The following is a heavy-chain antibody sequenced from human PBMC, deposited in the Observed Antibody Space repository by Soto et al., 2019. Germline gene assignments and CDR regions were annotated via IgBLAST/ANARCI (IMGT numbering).Heavy chain of an antibody. CDR2: IWYDGSNK. D-gene: IGHD3-9*01. J-gene: IGHJ6*03. CDR3: ARDRRYPDYYMDV. CDR1: EFNFGSYG. V-gene: IGHV3-33*08. Sequence: GRSLRLSCAASEFNFGSYGMHWVRQAPGKGLEWVAVIWYDGSNKYYADSVKGRFTISRDNSKNTLYLQMNSLRAEDTAVYYCARDRRYPDYYMDVWGKGPTVTVSS.